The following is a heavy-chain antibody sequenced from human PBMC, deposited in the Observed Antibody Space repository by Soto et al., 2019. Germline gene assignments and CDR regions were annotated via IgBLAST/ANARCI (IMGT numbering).Heavy chain of an antibody. V-gene: IGHV4-34*01. CDR2: INHSGST. CDR1: GGTFSGYY. J-gene: IGHJ4*02. Sequence: SETLPLTCAVYGGTFSGYYWSWIRQPPGKGLEWIGEINHSGSTNYNPSLKSRVTISVDTSKNQFSLKLSSVTAADTAVYYCERVAYDFWSGPLGYFDYWGQGTLVTVSS. CDR3: ERVAYDFWSGPLGYFDY. D-gene: IGHD3-3*01.